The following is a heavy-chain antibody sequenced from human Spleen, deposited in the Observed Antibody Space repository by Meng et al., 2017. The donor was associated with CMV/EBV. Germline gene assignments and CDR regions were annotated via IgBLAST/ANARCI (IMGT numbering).Heavy chain of an antibody. D-gene: IGHD2/OR15-2a*01. CDR2: ISGYNGNA. J-gene: IGHJ6*02. V-gene: IGHV1-18*01. CDR1: GYTFPNYG. Sequence: ASVKVSCKASGYTFPNYGVNWLRQAPGQGLEWMGWISGYNGNAKYAQKFQGRVTMTTDTSTSTAYLDLRSLRSDDTGVFYCARTPREYYYGMDVWGQGTTVTVSS. CDR3: ARTPREYYYGMDV.